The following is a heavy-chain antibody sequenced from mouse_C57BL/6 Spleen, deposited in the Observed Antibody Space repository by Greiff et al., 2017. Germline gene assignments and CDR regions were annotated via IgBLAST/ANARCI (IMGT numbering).Heavy chain of an antibody. D-gene: IGHD2-4*01. V-gene: IGHV1-82*01. CDR3: AVIYYDYLYAMDY. CDR2: IYPGDGDT. J-gene: IGHJ4*01. Sequence: QVQLQQSGPELVKPGASVKISCKASGYAFSSSWMNWVEQRPGKGLEWIGRIYPGDGDTNYNGKFKGKATLTADKSSSTAYMQLSSLTSEDSAVYFCAVIYYDYLYAMDYWGQGTSVTVSS. CDR1: GYAFSSSW.